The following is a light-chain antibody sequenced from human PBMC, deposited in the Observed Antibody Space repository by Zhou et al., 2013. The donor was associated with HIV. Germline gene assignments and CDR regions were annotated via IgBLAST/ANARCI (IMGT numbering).Light chain of an antibody. CDR1: QSLLYSDGKTY. Sequence: EIVLAQTPLSLSVTPGQPASMSCKSSQSLLYSDGKTYLYWYLKKPGQPPHLLIYEVSNRFSGVPDRFSGSGSGTDFTLKISRVEADDVGVYYCMQSKXLPPTFGQGTKVEIK. CDR2: EVS. J-gene: IGKJ1*01. CDR3: MQSKXLPPT. V-gene: IGKV2D-29*01.